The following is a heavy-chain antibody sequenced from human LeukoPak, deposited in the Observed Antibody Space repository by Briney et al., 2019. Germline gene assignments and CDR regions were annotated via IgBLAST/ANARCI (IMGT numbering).Heavy chain of an antibody. CDR3: ARKYYYGSGSHISDY. J-gene: IGHJ4*02. CDR2: AYNGNT. D-gene: IGHD3-10*01. V-gene: IGHV1-18*01. Sequence: AYNGNTNYAQKLQGRVTMTTDTSTSTAYMELRSLRSDDTAVYYCARKYYYGSGSHISDYWGQGTLVTVSS.